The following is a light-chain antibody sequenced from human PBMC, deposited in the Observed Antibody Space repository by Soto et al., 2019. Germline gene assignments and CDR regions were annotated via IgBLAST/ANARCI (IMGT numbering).Light chain of an antibody. V-gene: IGKV3-15*01. Sequence: EIVMTQSPATLSVSPGVRATLSCRASQSISDHLAWYQQKPGQAPKLLIYGASTREPGFPARFSGSGSGTDFTLTISSLQPEDFAVYYCQQYNNWPWTFGQGTKVDIK. CDR2: GAS. J-gene: IGKJ1*01. CDR3: QQYNNWPWT. CDR1: QSISDH.